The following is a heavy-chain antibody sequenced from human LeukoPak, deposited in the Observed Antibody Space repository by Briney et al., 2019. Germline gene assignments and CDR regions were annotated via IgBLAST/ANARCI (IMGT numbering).Heavy chain of an antibody. Sequence: GASVKVSCKASGYTFTSYYMHWVRQAPGQGLEWMGIINPSGGSTSYAQKFQGRVTMTRDTSTSTAYMELRSLRSDDTAVYYCARESMVGVDDYWGQGTLVTVSS. D-gene: IGHD1-26*01. CDR3: ARESMVGVDDY. CDR2: INPSGGST. J-gene: IGHJ4*02. V-gene: IGHV1-46*01. CDR1: GYTFTSYY.